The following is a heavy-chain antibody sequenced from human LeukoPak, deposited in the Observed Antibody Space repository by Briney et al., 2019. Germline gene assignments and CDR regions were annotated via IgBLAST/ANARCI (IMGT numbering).Heavy chain of an antibody. V-gene: IGHV4-59*12. CDR2: IYYSGST. J-gene: IGHJ5*02. Sequence: SETLSLTCTVSGGSISSYYWSWIRQPPGKGLEWIGYIYYSGSTNYNPSLKSRVTISVDTSKNQFSLNLYSVTAADTAVYYCAREATMVRGVSWFDPWGQGTLVTVSS. D-gene: IGHD3-10*01. CDR1: GGSISSYY. CDR3: AREATMVRGVSWFDP.